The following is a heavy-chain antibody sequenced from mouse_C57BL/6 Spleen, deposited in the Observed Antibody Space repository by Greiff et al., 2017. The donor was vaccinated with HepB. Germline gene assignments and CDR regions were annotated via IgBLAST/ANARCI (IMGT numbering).Heavy chain of an antibody. CDR1: GYAFSSSW. CDR2: IYPGDGDT. D-gene: IGHD2-5*01. J-gene: IGHJ2*01. V-gene: IGHV1-82*01. Sequence: VQLQQFGPELVKPGASVKISCKASGYAFSSSWMNWVKQRPGKGLEWIGRIYPGDGDTNYNGKFKGKATLTADKSSSTAYMQLSSLTSEDSAVYFCARSGYSNYFDYWGQGTTLTVSS. CDR3: ARSGYSNYFDY.